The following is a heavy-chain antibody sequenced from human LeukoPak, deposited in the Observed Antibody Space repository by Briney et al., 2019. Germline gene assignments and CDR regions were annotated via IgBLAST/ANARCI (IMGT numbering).Heavy chain of an antibody. D-gene: IGHD3-10*01. V-gene: IGHV4-59*08. Sequence: SETLSLTCTVSGGSISSYYWSWIWQPPGKGLEWIGYIYYSGSTNYNPSLKSRVTISVDTSKNQFSLKLSSVTAADTAVYYCARGRGWVRGVRYYFDYWGQGTLVTVSS. CDR3: ARGRGWVRGVRYYFDY. CDR2: IYYSGST. J-gene: IGHJ4*02. CDR1: GGSISSYY.